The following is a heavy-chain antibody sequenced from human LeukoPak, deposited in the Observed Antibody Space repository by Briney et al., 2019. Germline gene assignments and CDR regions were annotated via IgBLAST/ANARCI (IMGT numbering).Heavy chain of an antibody. Sequence: SQTLSLTCAVSGDSVSSNSAVWNWIRQAPSRGLEWLGKAYYRSKWYKGYAISVKSRISINPDTSKNQFSLQLNSVTPEDTAVYYCAREVGIYSAYYFDYWGQGTLVTVSS. D-gene: IGHD1-26*01. CDR3: AREVGIYSAYYFDY. V-gene: IGHV6-1*01. CDR1: GDSVSSNSAV. CDR2: AYYRSKWYK. J-gene: IGHJ4*02.